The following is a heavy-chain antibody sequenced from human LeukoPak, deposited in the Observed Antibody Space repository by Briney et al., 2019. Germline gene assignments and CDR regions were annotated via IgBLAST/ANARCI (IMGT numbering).Heavy chain of an antibody. J-gene: IGHJ4*02. CDR2: ISAYTGNT. CDR3: ARVRDYYGYQVDY. D-gene: IGHD3-10*01. V-gene: IGHV1-18*01. Sequence: ASVKVSCKASGYTFTSYGISWVRQVPGQGLEWMGWISAYTGNTNYAQNLQGRVTMTTDTSTSTAYMELRSLRSDDTAVYYCARVRDYYGYQVDYWGQGTLVTVSS. CDR1: GYTFTSYG.